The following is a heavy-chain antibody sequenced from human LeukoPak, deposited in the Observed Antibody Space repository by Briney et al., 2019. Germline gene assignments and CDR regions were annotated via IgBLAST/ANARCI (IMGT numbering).Heavy chain of an antibody. CDR3: ARGHGLLWFGELLGADY. J-gene: IGHJ4*02. D-gene: IGHD3-10*01. V-gene: IGHV1-8*01. Sequence: GASVKVSCKASGYTFTSYDINWVRQAPGQGLEWMGWMNPNSGNTGYAQKFQGRVTMTRNTSISTAYMELSSLRSEDTAVYYCARGHGLLWFGELLGADYWGQGTLVTVSS. CDR1: GYTFTSYD. CDR2: MNPNSGNT.